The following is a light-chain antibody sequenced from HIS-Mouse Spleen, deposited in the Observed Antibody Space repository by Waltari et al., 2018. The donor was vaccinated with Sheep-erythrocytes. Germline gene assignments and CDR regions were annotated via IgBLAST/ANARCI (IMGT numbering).Light chain of an antibody. Sequence: QSAPTQPPSASGSPGQSVTISCTGTSSDAGGYNYVSWYQQHPGKAPNLMIYEVSKRPSGVPDRFSGSKSGNTASLTVSGLQAEDEADYYCSSYAGSNNWVFGGGTKLTVL. CDR3: SSYAGSNNWV. V-gene: IGLV2-8*01. CDR2: EVS. CDR1: SSDAGGYNY. J-gene: IGLJ3*02.